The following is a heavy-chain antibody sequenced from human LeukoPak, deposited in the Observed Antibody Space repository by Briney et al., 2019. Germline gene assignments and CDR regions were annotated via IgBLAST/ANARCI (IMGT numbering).Heavy chain of an antibody. J-gene: IGHJ6*02. CDR3: ARSQGFCSNGTCYSSYYYGMDV. CDR1: GFTFSSYA. Sequence: GGSLRLSCAASGFTFSSYAMSWVRQAPGKGLEWVSGIRGSGGSTYYADSVKGRFTISRDNSKTTLFLQMNSLRDEDTAVYYCARSQGFCSNGTCYSSYYYGMDVWGQGTTVTVSS. CDR2: IRGSGGST. D-gene: IGHD2-8*01. V-gene: IGHV3-23*01.